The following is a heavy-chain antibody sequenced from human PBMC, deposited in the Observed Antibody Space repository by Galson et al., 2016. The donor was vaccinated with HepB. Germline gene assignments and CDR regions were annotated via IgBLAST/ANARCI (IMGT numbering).Heavy chain of an antibody. CDR2: VDHNGGT. J-gene: IGHJ2*01. CDR3: AREDWYFDL. V-gene: IGHV4-34*01. Sequence: SETLSLTCSVYGGSFSGYSWSWIRQPPGKGLEWAGEVDHNGGTNFNPSLKSRVTMSLDTSKNQFSLKLSSVTAADTAVYFCAREDWYFDLWGRGTLVTVSP. CDR1: GGSFSGYS.